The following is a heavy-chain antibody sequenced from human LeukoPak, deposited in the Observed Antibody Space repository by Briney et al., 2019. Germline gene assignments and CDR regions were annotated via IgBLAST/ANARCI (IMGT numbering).Heavy chain of an antibody. Sequence: ASVKVSCKASGYTFTSYDINWVRQATGQGLEGMGWMNPNSGNTGYAQKFQGRVTITRNTSISTAYMELSSLRSEDTAVYYCARGQHSGSYYRDNWFDPWGQGTLVTVSS. CDR1: GYTFTSYD. CDR3: ARGQHSGSYYRDNWFDP. CDR2: MNPNSGNT. D-gene: IGHD1-26*01. V-gene: IGHV1-8*03. J-gene: IGHJ5*02.